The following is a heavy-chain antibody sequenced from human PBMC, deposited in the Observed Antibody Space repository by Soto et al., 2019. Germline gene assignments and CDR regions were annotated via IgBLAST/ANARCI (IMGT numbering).Heavy chain of an antibody. Sequence: ERLSVTCSISGGSLSSSSYYWGRIRQPPGKGLEWIGNVYYGGSTYYNPSLKSRVTISVETSKSQFSLKLSSVTAADTAVYYCAGGDYYHSSGYYFYYYTMDVWGQGTTVTVSS. J-gene: IGHJ6*02. CDR3: AGGDYYHSSGYYFYYYTMDV. CDR1: GGSLSSSSYY. V-gene: IGHV4-39*01. D-gene: IGHD3-22*01. CDR2: VYYGGST.